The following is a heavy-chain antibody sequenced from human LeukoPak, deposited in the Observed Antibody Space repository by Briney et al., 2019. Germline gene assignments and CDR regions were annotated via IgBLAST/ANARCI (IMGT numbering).Heavy chain of an antibody. CDR2: IRYDGSNK. V-gene: IGHV3-30*02. J-gene: IGHJ6*03. Sequence: GGSLSLSCAASGFTFSSYGMHWVRQAPGKGLEWVAFIRYDGSNKYYADSVKGRFTISRDNSKNTLYLQMNSLRAEDTAVYYCARVRTTWTTLAFNYYYYMDVWGKGTTVTVSS. CDR1: GFTFSSYG. CDR3: ARVRTTWTTLAFNYYYYMDV. D-gene: IGHD2/OR15-2a*01.